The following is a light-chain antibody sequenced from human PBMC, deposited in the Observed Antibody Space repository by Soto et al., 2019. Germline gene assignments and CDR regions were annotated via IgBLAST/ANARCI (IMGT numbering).Light chain of an antibody. CDR1: QTVSGSY. Sequence: IVLTQSPGTLSLSPGERATLSCRASQTVSGSYLAWYQHKPGQAPRLLIHGASTRATGIPDRFSGSGSGTDFTLPISRLEPEDFVLYYCQHHGNSAYTFGQGTKLEIK. V-gene: IGKV3-20*01. J-gene: IGKJ2*01. CDR2: GAS. CDR3: QHHGNSAYT.